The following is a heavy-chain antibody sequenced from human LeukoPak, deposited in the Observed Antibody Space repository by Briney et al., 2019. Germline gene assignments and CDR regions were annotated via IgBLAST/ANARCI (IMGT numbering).Heavy chain of an antibody. J-gene: IGHJ4*02. CDR2: ISAYNGNT. CDR1: GYTFTSYG. CDR3: ASTNGSGSYYDPDY. V-gene: IGHV1-18*01. Sequence: ASVKVSCKASGYTFTSYGISWVRQAPGQGLEWMGWISAYNGNTNYAQKLQGRVTMTTDTSTSTAYMELRSLRSDDTAVYYRASTNGSGSYYDPDYWGQGTLVTVSS. D-gene: IGHD1-26*01.